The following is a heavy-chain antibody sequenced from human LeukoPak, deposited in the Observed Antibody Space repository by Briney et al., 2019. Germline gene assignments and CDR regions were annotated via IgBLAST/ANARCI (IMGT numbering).Heavy chain of an antibody. CDR3: ARYVVYGSGKYYFDY. CDR2: ISNSGSGST. Sequence: SETLSLTCTVSGGSVSSYYWNWLRQPPGKGLEWIGYISNSGSGSTKYNPSLEIRVTMSVETSKNQFSLKLSSVTAADTAVYYCARYVVYGSGKYYFDYWGQGTLVTVSS. V-gene: IGHV4-59*08. D-gene: IGHD3-10*01. CDR1: GGSVSSYY. J-gene: IGHJ4*02.